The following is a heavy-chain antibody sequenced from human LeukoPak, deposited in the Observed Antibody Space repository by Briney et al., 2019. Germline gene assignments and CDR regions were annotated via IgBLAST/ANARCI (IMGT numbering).Heavy chain of an antibody. CDR2: IYYSGST. J-gene: IGHJ6*02. D-gene: IGHD3-22*01. CDR1: VGSISSGGYY. Sequence: KPSQTLSLTCTVSVGSISSGGYYWSWIRQPPGKGLEWIGHIYYSGSTYYHPSRKSRVTISVDTSKNQFSLKLSSVTAADTAVYYCARDALAAYYDSSGYYSYYYYGMDVWGQGTTVTVSS. V-gene: IGHV4-31*03. CDR3: ARDALAAYYDSSGYYSYYYYGMDV.